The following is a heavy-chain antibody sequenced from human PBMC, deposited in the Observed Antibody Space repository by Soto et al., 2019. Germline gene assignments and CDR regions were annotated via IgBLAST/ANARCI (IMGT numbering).Heavy chain of an antibody. J-gene: IGHJ4*02. D-gene: IGHD3-16*01. V-gene: IGHV4-30-4*01. CDR3: DRVGGQRVLDS. CDR2: IFYTGNA. CDR1: GGSISSGDYY. Sequence: SETLSLTCTVSGGSISSGDYYWSWIRQPPGKGLEYIGYIFYTGNAYYNSSLRSRVAISVDTSKNQFSVRLSSVTAADTAVYYCDRVGGQRVLDSWGQGTLVTVSS.